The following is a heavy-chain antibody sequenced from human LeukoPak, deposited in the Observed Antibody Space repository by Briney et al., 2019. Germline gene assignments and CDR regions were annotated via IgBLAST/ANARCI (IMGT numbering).Heavy chain of an antibody. Sequence: NHGESLKISCKGSGYRFTSYWIGWVRQMTGKGLEWMGIIYPGDSDTRYSPSFQGQVTISADKSISTAYLQWSSLKASDPAMYYCAREAWGRDGYNSYYYYYGMDVWGQGTTVTVSS. CDR1: GYRFTSYW. D-gene: IGHD5-24*01. CDR3: AREAWGRDGYNSYYYYYGMDV. CDR2: IYPGDSDT. J-gene: IGHJ6*02. V-gene: IGHV5-51*01.